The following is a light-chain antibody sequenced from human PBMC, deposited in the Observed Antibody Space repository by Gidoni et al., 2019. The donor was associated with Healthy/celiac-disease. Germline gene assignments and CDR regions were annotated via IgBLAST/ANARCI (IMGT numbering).Light chain of an antibody. CDR3: QQYGSSLLT. CDR2: DAS. V-gene: IGKV3D-20*01. CDR1: QSVSSRY. J-gene: IGKJ4*01. Sequence: VFTQSPATLSLSPGESDTLPCGASQSVSSRYLAWYQQKPGLAPRLLIYDASSSAACIPDRFSGSVSGTYVTLTISRLEPEDFAVYYCQQYGSSLLTFGGGTRVEIK.